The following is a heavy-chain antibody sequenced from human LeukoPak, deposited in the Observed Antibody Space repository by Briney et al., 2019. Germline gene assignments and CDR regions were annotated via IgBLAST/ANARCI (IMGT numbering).Heavy chain of an antibody. Sequence: ASVKVSCKASGGTFSSYAFSWVRQAPGQGLEWMGRIVPIFGIANYAQKFQGRVTITADKSTSTAYMELSSLRSEDTAVYYCAFEAYGGPTPGNYWGQGTLVTVSS. V-gene: IGHV1-69*04. CDR1: GGTFSSYA. D-gene: IGHD4-23*01. CDR2: IVPIFGIA. J-gene: IGHJ4*02. CDR3: AFEAYGGPTPGNY.